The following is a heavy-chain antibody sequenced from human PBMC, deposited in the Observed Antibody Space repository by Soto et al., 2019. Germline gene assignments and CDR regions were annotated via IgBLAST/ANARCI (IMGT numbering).Heavy chain of an antibody. Sequence: SDTLSLTFTISGGSISGSAWSWIRQPPGKGLEWIGFIHDSGSYNSKSSLRSRLNMSFGAATNQFSLYLKFVTAAEAATYFYARMPFPSCGWGTWIHFYYDSWGRGDLVTVSS. D-gene: IGHD3-16*01. CDR2: IHDSGSY. CDR1: GGSISGSA. CDR3: ARMPFPSCGWGTWIHFYYDS. J-gene: IGHJ4*02. V-gene: IGHV4-59*07.